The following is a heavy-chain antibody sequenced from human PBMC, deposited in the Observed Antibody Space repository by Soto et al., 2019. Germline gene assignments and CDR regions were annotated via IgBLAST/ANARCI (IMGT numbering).Heavy chain of an antibody. V-gene: IGHV1-58*01. D-gene: IGHD5-12*01. CDR2: IVVGSGNT. Sequence: SVKVSCKASGFTFTSSAVQWVRQARGQRLEWIGWIVVGSGNTNYAQKFQERVTITRDMSTSTAYMELSSPRSEDTAVYYCAADGNSGYSYYYYYGMDVWGQGTTVTVSS. CDR1: GFTFTSSA. CDR3: AADGNSGYSYYYYYGMDV. J-gene: IGHJ6*02.